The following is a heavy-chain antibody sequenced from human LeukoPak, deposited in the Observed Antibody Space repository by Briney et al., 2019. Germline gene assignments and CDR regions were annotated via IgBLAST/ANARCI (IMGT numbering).Heavy chain of an antibody. CDR1: DGAITGYY. CDR2: LHFGGST. D-gene: IGHD6-13*01. J-gene: IGHJ4*02. V-gene: IGHV4-59*01. Sequence: SETLSLTCTVSDGAITGYYWGWIRQPPGKGLDWIGHLHFGGSTNYNPSLKSRVTISVDTSKNHFSLKLSSVTAADTAVYYCARGYSTSWTYYFDYWGQGTLVTVSS. CDR3: ARGYSTSWTYYFDY.